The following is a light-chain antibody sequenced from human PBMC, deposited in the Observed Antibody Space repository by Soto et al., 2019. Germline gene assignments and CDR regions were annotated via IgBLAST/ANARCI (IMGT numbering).Light chain of an antibody. CDR2: DDS. CDR1: NIGSKS. J-gene: IGLJ1*01. Sequence: YELTQPPSVSVAPGQTARITCGGNNIGSKSVHWYQQKPGQAPVLVVYDDSDRPSGIPERFSGSNSGNTATLTISRAEAGDEADYYCQVWDSSSDHPFVFGTGTKSPS. V-gene: IGLV3-21*02. CDR3: QVWDSSSDHPFV.